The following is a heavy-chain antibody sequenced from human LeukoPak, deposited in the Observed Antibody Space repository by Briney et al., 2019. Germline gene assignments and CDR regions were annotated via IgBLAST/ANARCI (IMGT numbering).Heavy chain of an antibody. D-gene: IGHD6-13*01. CDR3: ARDLSASWYSLGY. Sequence: GGSLRLSCVASALTIGDYGMSWVRQAPGKGLEWVSGIDWSGDATSYSDSVKGRFTISRDNAKNSLYLQMTSLRAEDTAVYYCARDLSASWYSLGYWGQGTLVTVSS. CDR2: IDWSGDAT. CDR1: ALTIGDYG. V-gene: IGHV3-20*04. J-gene: IGHJ4*02.